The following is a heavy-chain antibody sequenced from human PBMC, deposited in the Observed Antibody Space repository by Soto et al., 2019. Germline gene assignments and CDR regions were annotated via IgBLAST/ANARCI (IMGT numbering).Heavy chain of an antibody. CDR1: GGSISSGGYS. Sequence: QLQLQESGSGLVKPSQTLSLTCAVSGGSISSGGYSWSWIRQPPGKGLEWIGYIYHSGSTYYNPSLKSRVTISVDRSKNQFSLKLSSVTAADTAVYYCARAIGGFGELLGGYYFDYWGQGTLVTVSS. D-gene: IGHD3-10*01. CDR2: IYHSGST. CDR3: ARAIGGFGELLGGYYFDY. J-gene: IGHJ4*02. V-gene: IGHV4-30-2*01.